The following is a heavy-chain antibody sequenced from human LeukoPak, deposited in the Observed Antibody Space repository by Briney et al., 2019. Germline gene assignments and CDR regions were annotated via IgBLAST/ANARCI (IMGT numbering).Heavy chain of an antibody. CDR2: IYTSGST. CDR3: ARGDFYRYYFDY. CDR1: GDSIRTYY. D-gene: IGHD2/OR15-2a*01. V-gene: IGHV4-4*09. J-gene: IGHJ4*02. Sequence: PSETLSLTCTVSGDSIRTYYWSWLRQPPGKGLEWIGYIYTSGSTNYNPSLKSRVTMSLDTSENQFSLKLSSVTAADTAVYYCARGDFYRYYFDYWGQGTLVTVSS.